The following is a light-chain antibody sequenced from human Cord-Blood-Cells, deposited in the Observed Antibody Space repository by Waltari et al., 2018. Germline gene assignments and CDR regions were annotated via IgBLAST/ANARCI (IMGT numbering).Light chain of an antibody. CDR3: AAWDDSLNGCV. V-gene: IGLV1-44*01. Sequence: QSVLTQPPSASGTPGQRVTISCSGSSSNIGRNNVNWYQQLPGTAPKLPIYRNNQRPSGVPDRVSGSKSGTSASRAVSGLQSEDEADYYCAAWDDSLNGCVFGGGPKLTVL. J-gene: IGLJ3*02. CDR1: SSNIGRNN. CDR2: RNN.